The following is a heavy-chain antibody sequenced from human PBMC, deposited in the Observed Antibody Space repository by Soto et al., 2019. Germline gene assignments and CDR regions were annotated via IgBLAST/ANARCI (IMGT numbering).Heavy chain of an antibody. CDR2: IYNGGIP. V-gene: IGHV4-4*07. D-gene: IGHD3-22*01. CDR3: ASQDYDKSVYYFDY. J-gene: IGHJ4*02. CDR1: GGSVSSQY. Sequence: PSETLSLTCTVSGGSVSSQYWSWIRQPAGKGLEWIGRIYNGGIPLIHPSLESRAALSLDTSKNQFSLTLSSVTAADTATYYCASQDYDKSVYYFDYWGRGTLVTVSS.